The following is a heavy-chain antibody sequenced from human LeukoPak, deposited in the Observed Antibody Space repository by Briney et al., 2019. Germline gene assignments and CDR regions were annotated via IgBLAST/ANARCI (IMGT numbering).Heavy chain of an antibody. Sequence: ASVKVSCEASGYTFTDYYIHWVRQAPGQGLEWMGWINLSSGGTNFAQKFQDRVAMTKDTSISTAYMDLDRLRSDDTAVYYCARGLLTRTDYWGQGTLVTVSS. J-gene: IGHJ4*02. CDR3: ARGLLTRTDY. CDR1: GYTFTDYY. V-gene: IGHV1-2*02. CDR2: INLSSGGT. D-gene: IGHD2-21*01.